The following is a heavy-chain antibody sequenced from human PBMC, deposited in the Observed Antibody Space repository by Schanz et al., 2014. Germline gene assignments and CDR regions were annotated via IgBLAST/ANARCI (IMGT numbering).Heavy chain of an antibody. J-gene: IGHJ4*02. CDR1: GFSFSSYA. V-gene: IGHV3-48*03. CDR3: AASSGWHPSTDY. D-gene: IGHD6-19*01. Sequence: VHLLESGGGLVQPGGSLRLSCAASGFSFSSYAMGWVRQARGKGLEWLSYISDSGTYTNYADSVKGRFTISRDNAKSSLYLQMNSLRVEDTAVYYCAASSGWHPSTDYWGQGTLVTVSS. CDR2: ISDSGTYT.